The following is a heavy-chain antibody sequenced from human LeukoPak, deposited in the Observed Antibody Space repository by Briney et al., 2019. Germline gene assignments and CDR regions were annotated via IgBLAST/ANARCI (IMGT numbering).Heavy chain of an antibody. CDR2: IKQDGSEK. Sequence: GGSLRLSCAASGFTFSSYWMSWVRQAPGKGLEWVANIKQDGSEKYYVDSVKGRFTISRDNAKNSLYLQMNSLRAEDTAVYYCARDLYYDSSGYRDYWGQGTLVTVSS. CDR1: GFTFSSYW. V-gene: IGHV3-7*01. J-gene: IGHJ4*02. CDR3: ARDLYYDSSGYRDY. D-gene: IGHD3-22*01.